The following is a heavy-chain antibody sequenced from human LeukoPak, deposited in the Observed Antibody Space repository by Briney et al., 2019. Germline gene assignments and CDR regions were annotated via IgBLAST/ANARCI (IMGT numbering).Heavy chain of an antibody. CDR1: GGTFSSYA. D-gene: IGHD5-12*01. CDR2: IIPIFGTA. V-gene: IGHV1-69*13. J-gene: IGHJ4*02. Sequence: SVKVSCKASGGTFSSYAISWVRQAPGQGLEWMGGIIPIFGTANYAQKFQGRVTITADESTSTAYMELSSLRSEDTAVYYCATTLMATIRADPNNFDYWGQGILVTVSS. CDR3: ATTLMATIRADPNNFDY.